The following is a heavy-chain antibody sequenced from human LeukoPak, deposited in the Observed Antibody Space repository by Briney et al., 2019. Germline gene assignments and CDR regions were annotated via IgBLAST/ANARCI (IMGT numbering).Heavy chain of an antibody. Sequence: ASVKVSCKASGGTFISYAISWVRQAPGQGLEWMGRIIPILGIANYAQKFQGRVTITADKSTSTAYMELSSLRSEDTAVYYCARGGIQLLGLFDYWGQGTLVTVSS. D-gene: IGHD5-18*01. CDR3: ARGGIQLLGLFDY. J-gene: IGHJ4*02. V-gene: IGHV1-69*04. CDR1: GGTFISYA. CDR2: IIPILGIA.